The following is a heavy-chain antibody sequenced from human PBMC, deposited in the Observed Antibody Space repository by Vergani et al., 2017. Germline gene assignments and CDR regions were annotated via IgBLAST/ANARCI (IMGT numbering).Heavy chain of an antibody. J-gene: IGHJ4*02. V-gene: IGHV3-11*01. Sequence: QVQLVESGGGLVKPGGSLRLSCAASGFTFSDYYMSWIRQAPGKGLEWISYISSSGSSIYYADSVKGRFTISRDNAKNSLYLQMNSLRAEDTALYYCAKGDFWSGDPYYFDYWGQGTLVTVSS. CDR2: ISSSGSSI. D-gene: IGHD3-3*01. CDR3: AKGDFWSGDPYYFDY. CDR1: GFTFSDYY.